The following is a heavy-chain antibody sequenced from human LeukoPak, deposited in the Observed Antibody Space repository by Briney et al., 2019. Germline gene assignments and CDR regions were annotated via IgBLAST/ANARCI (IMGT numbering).Heavy chain of an antibody. Sequence: GGSLRLSCAASGFTLSRYWMHWVRQAPGKGLVWVSRINSDGSSTSYADSVKGRFTISRDNAKNTLYLQMNSLRAEDTAVYYCARSPYDCSGSSCYPDYFDYWGQGTLVTVSS. CDR2: INSDGSST. CDR3: ARSPYDCSGSSCYPDYFDY. D-gene: IGHD2-15*01. CDR1: GFTLSRYW. J-gene: IGHJ4*02. V-gene: IGHV3-74*01.